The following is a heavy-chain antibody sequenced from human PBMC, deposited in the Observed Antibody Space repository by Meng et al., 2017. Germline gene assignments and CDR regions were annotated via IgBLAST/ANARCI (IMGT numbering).Heavy chain of an antibody. V-gene: IGHV3-23*01. D-gene: IGHD6-13*01. CDR3: AKMSSSWSLY. CDR2: ISGSGGST. Sequence: GGSLRLSCTVSGGSISSSSYYWGWIRQPPGKGLEWVSAISGSGGSTYYADSVKGRFTISRDNSKNTLYLQMNSLRAEDTAVYYCAKMSSSWSLYWGQGTLVTVSS. J-gene: IGHJ4*02. CDR1: GGSISSSSYY.